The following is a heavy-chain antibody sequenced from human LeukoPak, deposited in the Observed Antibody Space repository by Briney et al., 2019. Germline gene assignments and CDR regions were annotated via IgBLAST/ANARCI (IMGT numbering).Heavy chain of an antibody. CDR1: GGSISSGDYY. Sequence: SETLSLTCTVSGGSISSGDYYWSWIRQPPGKGLEWIGYIYYSGSTYYNPSLKSRVTISVDTSKNQFSLKLSSVTAADTAVYYCARENGGGYYVDYWGQGTLVTVSS. J-gene: IGHJ4*02. D-gene: IGHD3-3*01. V-gene: IGHV4-30-4*01. CDR2: IYYSGST. CDR3: ARENGGGYYVDY.